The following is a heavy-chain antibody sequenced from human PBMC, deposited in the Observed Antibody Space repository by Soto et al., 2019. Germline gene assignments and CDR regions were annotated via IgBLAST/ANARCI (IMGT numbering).Heavy chain of an antibody. CDR2: ISSSGDST. J-gene: IGHJ4*02. CDR1: GFSFSSYA. Sequence: GGSLRLSCAASGFSFSSYAMNWARQAPGKGLEWVSGISSSGDSTYYADSVKGRFTISRDNSKNTLYLQMNSLRAEDTAVYYFAKDLEGGYDSGTFYYWGKGTLVTVSS. V-gene: IGHV3-23*01. D-gene: IGHD3-10*01. CDR3: AKDLEGGYDSGTFYY.